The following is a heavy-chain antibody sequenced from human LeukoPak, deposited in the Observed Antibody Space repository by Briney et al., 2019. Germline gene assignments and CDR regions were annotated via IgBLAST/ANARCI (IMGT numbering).Heavy chain of an antibody. D-gene: IGHD6-19*01. J-gene: IGHJ4*02. V-gene: IGHV1-69*01. Sequence: SVKVSCKAFGGTFSSYAISWVRQAPGQGLEWMGGIIPIFGTANYAQKFQGRVTITADESTSTAYMELSSLRSEDTAVYYCARESDSSGWYANYFDYWGQGTLVTVSS. CDR3: ARESDSSGWYANYFDY. CDR1: GGTFSSYA. CDR2: IIPIFGTA.